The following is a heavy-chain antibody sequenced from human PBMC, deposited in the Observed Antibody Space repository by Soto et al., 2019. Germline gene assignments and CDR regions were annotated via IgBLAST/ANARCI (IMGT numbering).Heavy chain of an antibody. J-gene: IGHJ3*02. CDR1: GDRVSSNSAA. CDR3: ARDLWIMGNAFDI. V-gene: IGHV6-1*01. CDR2: TYYRSKWYY. Sequence: SHTLSLTCAISGDRVSSNSAAWNWIRQSPSRDLEWLGRTYYRSKWYYDYAVSVKSRITIKPDTSKNQFSLQLNSVTPEETAVYYCARDLWIMGNAFDIWGQGTMVTVSS. D-gene: IGHD5-12*01.